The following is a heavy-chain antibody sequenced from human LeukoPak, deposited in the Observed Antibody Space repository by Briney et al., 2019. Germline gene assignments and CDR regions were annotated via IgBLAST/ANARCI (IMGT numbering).Heavy chain of an antibody. V-gene: IGHV1-8*02. CDR3: ARGPRNDP. Sequence: ASVKVSCKASGYTFSNYDFSWVRQAPGQGLEWMGWVHPNSGNTAYAQKFQGRVTMTRDTSISTAYMELSGLRFDDTAVYFYARGPRNDPWGQGTLVTVSS. CDR2: VHPNSGNT. CDR1: GYTFSNYD. J-gene: IGHJ5*02. D-gene: IGHD1-14*01.